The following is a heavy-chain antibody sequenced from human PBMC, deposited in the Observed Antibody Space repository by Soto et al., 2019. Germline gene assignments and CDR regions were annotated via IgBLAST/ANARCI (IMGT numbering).Heavy chain of an antibody. CDR1: GFTFSSYA. V-gene: IGHV3-23*01. CDR2: ISGSGGST. D-gene: IGHD6-19*01. J-gene: IGHJ6*03. CDR3: AKFLQWLAHYYYYMDV. Sequence: GGSLRLSCAASGFTFSSYAMSWVRQAPGKGLEWVSAISGSGGSTYYADSVKGRFTISRDNSKNTLYLQMNSLRAEDTAVYYCAKFLQWLAHYYYYMDVWGQGTAVTVSS.